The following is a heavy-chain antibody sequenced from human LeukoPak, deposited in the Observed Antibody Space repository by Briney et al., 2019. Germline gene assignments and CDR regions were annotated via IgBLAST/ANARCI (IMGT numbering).Heavy chain of an antibody. CDR1: GGSFSGYY. V-gene: IGHV4-34*01. J-gene: IGHJ4*02. Sequence: PSETLSLTCAVYGGSFSGYYWSWIRQPPGKGLEWIGEINHSGSTNCNPSLKSRVTISVDTSKNQFSLKLSSVTAADTAVYYCARGGIAVAGTGIDYWGQGTLVTVSS. CDR2: INHSGST. CDR3: ARGGIAVAGTGIDY. D-gene: IGHD6-19*01.